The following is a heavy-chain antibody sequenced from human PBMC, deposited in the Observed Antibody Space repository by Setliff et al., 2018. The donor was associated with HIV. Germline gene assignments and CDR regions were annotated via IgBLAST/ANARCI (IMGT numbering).Heavy chain of an antibody. V-gene: IGHV4-34*01. CDR2: INHSGST. D-gene: IGHD6-13*01. CDR3: ARGIAAAEGYFDY. Sequence: SETLSLTCAVYGGSFSSYYWSWIRQPPGTGLELIGEINHSGSTNYNPSLKSRVTISVDTSKHQFSLKLSSVTAADTAVYYCARGIAAAEGYFDYWGQGTLVTVSS. CDR1: GGSFSSYY. J-gene: IGHJ4*02.